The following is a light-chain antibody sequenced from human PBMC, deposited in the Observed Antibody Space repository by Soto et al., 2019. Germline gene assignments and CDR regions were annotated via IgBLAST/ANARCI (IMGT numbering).Light chain of an antibody. Sequence: DIQLTQSPSTLSASVGDRVTITCRTSQTIDSSLAWYQQKPGKAPQVLIYKASSLESGVPSRFSGSESGTEFTLTISSLQPDYFATYYCQQYKNYSWTFGQGTKVEIK. V-gene: IGKV1-5*03. CDR3: QQYKNYSWT. CDR2: KAS. J-gene: IGKJ1*01. CDR1: QTIDSS.